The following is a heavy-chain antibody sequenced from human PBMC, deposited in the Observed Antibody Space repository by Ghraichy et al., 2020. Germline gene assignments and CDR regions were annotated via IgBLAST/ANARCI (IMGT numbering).Heavy chain of an antibody. CDR2: ISDSGGST. V-gene: IGHV3-23*01. Sequence: GALRLSCAASGFTFSSYAMSWVRQAPGKGLEWVSGISDSGGSTYYADSVKGRFTISRDNSKNTLYLQMKSLRAEDTAVYYCAKDRCSSTSCYSSHAWFDPWGQGTLVTVSS. J-gene: IGHJ5*02. CDR3: AKDRCSSTSCYSSHAWFDP. CDR1: GFTFSSYA. D-gene: IGHD2-2*02.